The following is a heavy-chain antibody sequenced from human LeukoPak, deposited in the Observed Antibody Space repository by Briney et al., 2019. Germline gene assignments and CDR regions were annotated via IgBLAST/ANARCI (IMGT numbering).Heavy chain of an antibody. V-gene: IGHV3-7*01. Sequence: GGSLRLSCAASGFTFSSYWMSWVRQAPGKGLEWVANIKQDGSEKYYVDSVKGRFTISRDNAKNSLYLQMNSLRAEDTAVYYYARDSRSGWNYYYYYYMDVWGKGTTVTISS. CDR3: ARDSRSGWNYYYYYYMDV. D-gene: IGHD6-19*01. CDR1: GFTFSSYW. CDR2: IKQDGSEK. J-gene: IGHJ6*03.